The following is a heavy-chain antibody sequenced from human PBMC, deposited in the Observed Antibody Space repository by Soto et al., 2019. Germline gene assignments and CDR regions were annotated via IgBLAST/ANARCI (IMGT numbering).Heavy chain of an antibody. D-gene: IGHD4-17*01. J-gene: IGHJ3*02. V-gene: IGHV4-59*01. CDR1: GGSISSYY. CDR3: ARQYGDYVRGAFDI. Sequence: SETLSLTCTVSGGSISSYYWIWIRQPPGKGLEWIGYIYYSGSTNYNPSLKSRVTISVDTSKNQFSLKLSSVTAADTAVYYCARQYGDYVRGAFDIWGQGTMVTVSS. CDR2: IYYSGST.